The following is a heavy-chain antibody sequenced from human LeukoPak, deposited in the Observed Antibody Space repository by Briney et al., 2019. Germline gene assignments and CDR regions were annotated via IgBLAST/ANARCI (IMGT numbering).Heavy chain of an antibody. D-gene: IGHD1-1*01. CDR2: IHPGDSDT. Sequence: GGSLKISCKGSGYSFANYWIGWVRQMPGKGLEWMGIIHPGDSDTRYSPSFQGQVTISAEKSISTAYLQWNSLKASDTAMYYCARRGEGPIGGTGYWGQGTLVTVSS. CDR3: ARRGEGPIGGTGY. J-gene: IGHJ4*02. V-gene: IGHV5-51*01. CDR1: GYSFANYW.